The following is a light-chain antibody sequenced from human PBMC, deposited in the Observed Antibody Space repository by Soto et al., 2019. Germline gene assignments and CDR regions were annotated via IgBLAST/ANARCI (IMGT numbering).Light chain of an antibody. CDR2: EVS. CDR3: SSYAGSNNYV. CDR1: SSDVGGYNY. J-gene: IGLJ1*01. Sequence: SAGESSSINCTGTSSDVGGYNYVSWYQRHPGKAPKLMIYEVSKRPSGVPDRFSGSKSGNTASLTVSGLQAEDEADYYCSSYAGSNNYVFGTGTKVTVL. V-gene: IGLV2-8*01.